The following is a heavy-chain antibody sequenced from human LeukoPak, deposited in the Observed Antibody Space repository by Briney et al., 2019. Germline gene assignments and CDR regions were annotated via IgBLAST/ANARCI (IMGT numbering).Heavy chain of an antibody. D-gene: IGHD3-22*01. CDR2: ISGSGGST. Sequence: GGSLRLSCAASGFTFSSYAMSWVRQAPGKGLEWVSAISGSGGSTNYADSVKGRFTISRDNSKNTLYLQMNSLRAEDTAVYYGAKVWRITMIVVVIFDAFDIWGQGTMVTVSS. J-gene: IGHJ3*02. CDR3: AKVWRITMIVVVIFDAFDI. CDR1: GFTFSSYA. V-gene: IGHV3-23*01.